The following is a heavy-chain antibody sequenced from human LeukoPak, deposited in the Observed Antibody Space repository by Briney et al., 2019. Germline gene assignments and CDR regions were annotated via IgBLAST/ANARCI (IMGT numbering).Heavy chain of an antibody. CDR2: IYFSGGT. J-gene: IGHJ4*02. D-gene: IGHD3-10*01. CDR1: GDSISSSNCY. CDR3: ARQTGSGLFSLP. Sequence: SETLSLTCTVSGDSISSSNCYWGWIRQPPGKGLEWIGSIYFSGGTYYNASLKSRVTISVDTSKNQFSLKLSSVTAADTAVYYCARQTGSGLFSLPGGQGTMVTVSS. V-gene: IGHV4-39*01.